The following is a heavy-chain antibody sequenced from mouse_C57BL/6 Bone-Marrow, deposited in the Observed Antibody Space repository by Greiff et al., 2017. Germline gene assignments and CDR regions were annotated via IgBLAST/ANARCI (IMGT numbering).Heavy chain of an antibody. Sequence: QVQLQQSGAELVRPGASVTLSCKASGYTFTDYEMHWVKQTPVHGLEWIGAIDPETGGTAYNQKFKGKDILTADKSSSTAYMELRSLTSEDSAVYYCTSVVGIYYDYGDVWGTGTTVTVSS. CDR1: GYTFTDYE. CDR3: TSVVGIYYDYGDV. V-gene: IGHV1-15*01. J-gene: IGHJ1*03. D-gene: IGHD2-4*01. CDR2: IDPETGGT.